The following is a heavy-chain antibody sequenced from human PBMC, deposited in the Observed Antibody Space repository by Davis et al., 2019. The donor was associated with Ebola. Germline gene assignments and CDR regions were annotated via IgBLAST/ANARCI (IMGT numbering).Heavy chain of an antibody. CDR3: ARDLLGDYCDY. CDR2: VYYNGNT. J-gene: IGHJ4*02. Sequence: SETLSLTCAVSGGSFSGYYWTWIRQSPGKGLEWIGYVYYNGNTYYNPSLKSRLTISINTSKNQFSLKLSSVTAADTAVYFCARDLLGDYCDYWGQGTLVTVSS. CDR1: GGSFSGYY. V-gene: IGHV4-30-4*08. D-gene: IGHD4-17*01.